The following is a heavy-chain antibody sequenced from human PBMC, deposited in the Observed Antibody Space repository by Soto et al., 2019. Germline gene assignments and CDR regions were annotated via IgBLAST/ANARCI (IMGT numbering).Heavy chain of an antibody. CDR2: ISGYNGDT. Sequence: ASVKVSCKASGYTFTSYGISWVRQAPGQGLEWMGWISGYNGDTNYAQKLQGRVAMTTDTSTSTAYMELRSLRSDDTAVYYCARGYDFWSGYLFDYWGQGTLVTVSS. D-gene: IGHD3-3*01. J-gene: IGHJ4*02. V-gene: IGHV1-18*01. CDR1: GYTFTSYG. CDR3: ARGYDFWSGYLFDY.